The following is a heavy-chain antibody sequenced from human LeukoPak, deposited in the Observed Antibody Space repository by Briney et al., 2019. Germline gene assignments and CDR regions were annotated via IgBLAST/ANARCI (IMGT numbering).Heavy chain of an antibody. CDR2: IYWNDDK. J-gene: IGHJ4*02. V-gene: IGHV2-5*01. CDR1: GFSLRTRGVG. D-gene: IGHD4-17*01. Sequence: SGPTLVNPTPTLTLTCTFSGFSLRTRGVGVGWIRQPPGKALEWLALIYWNDDKRYGPSLKSRLTITKDTSKNQVVLTMTNMDPVDTATYYCAHIQPTSDAATVSSYYFDYWGQGTLVTVSS. CDR3: AHIQPTSDAATVSSYYFDY.